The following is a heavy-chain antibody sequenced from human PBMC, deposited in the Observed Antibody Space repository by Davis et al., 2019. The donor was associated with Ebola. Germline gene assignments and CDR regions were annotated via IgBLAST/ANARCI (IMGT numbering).Heavy chain of an antibody. CDR1: VITFSSYA. CDR2: ISGSGGST. D-gene: IGHD4-17*01. CDR3: ARGLIDYGDPEFDY. J-gene: IGHJ4*02. V-gene: IGHV3-23*01. Sequence: PGGSLRLSCTDSVITFSSYAMTWVRQAPGKGLEWVSAISGSGGSTYYADSVKGRFTISRDNAKNSLYLQMNSLRAEDTAVYYCARGLIDYGDPEFDYWGQGTLVTVSS.